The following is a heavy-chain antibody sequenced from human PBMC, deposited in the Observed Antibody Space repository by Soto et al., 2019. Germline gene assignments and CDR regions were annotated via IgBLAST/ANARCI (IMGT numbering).Heavy chain of an antibody. V-gene: IGHV1-2*02. CDR2: INPNSGGT. Sequence: ASVKVSCKASGYTFTGYYMHWVRQAPGQGLEWMGWINPNSGGTNYAQKFQGRVTMTRDTSISTAYMELSRLRSDDTAVYYCARSDFDILTGYYTNDNWFDPWGQGTLVT. D-gene: IGHD3-9*01. CDR1: GYTFTGYY. CDR3: ARSDFDILTGYYTNDNWFDP. J-gene: IGHJ5*02.